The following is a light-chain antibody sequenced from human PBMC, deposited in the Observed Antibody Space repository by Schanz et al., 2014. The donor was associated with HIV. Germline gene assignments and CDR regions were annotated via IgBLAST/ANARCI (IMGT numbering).Light chain of an antibody. V-gene: IGKV1-9*01. Sequence: DIQLTQSPSFLSASVGDRVTITCRASQGISSYLAWYQQKPGKAPKLLIYAASTLQSGVPSRFSGSGSDTDFTLTISCLQSEDFAIYYCQQYDVYPLTFGQGTKVEIK. CDR1: QGISSY. CDR3: QQYDVYPLT. J-gene: IGKJ1*01. CDR2: AAS.